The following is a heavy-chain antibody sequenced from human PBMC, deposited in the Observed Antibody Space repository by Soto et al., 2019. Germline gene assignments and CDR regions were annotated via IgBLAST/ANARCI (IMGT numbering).Heavy chain of an antibody. Sequence: EVQLLGSGGGLVQPGGSLRLSCAASGFTFSSYAMSWVRQAPGKGLEWVSAISGSGVSTYYADSVKGRFTISRDNSTNTLYLPMNSLRAEHTAVYYCAKEHHYSSSWSEFDYWGQGTLVTVSS. V-gene: IGHV3-23*01. J-gene: IGHJ4*02. D-gene: IGHD6-13*01. CDR3: AKEHHYSSSWSEFDY. CDR1: GFTFSSYA. CDR2: ISGSGVST.